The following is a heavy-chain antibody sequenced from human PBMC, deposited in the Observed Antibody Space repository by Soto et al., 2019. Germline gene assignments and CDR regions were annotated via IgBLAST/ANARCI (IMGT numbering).Heavy chain of an antibody. CDR1: GFTFSSYA. D-gene: IGHD2-15*01. V-gene: IGHV3-23*01. CDR2: ISGSGGST. CDR3: AKDLAIGYCSGGSCYSGLFDY. J-gene: IGHJ4*02. Sequence: GGSLRLSCAASGFTFSSYAMSWVRQAPGKGLEWVSAISGSGGSTYYADSVKGRFTISRDNSKNTLYLQMNSLRAEDTAVYYCAKDLAIGYCSGGSCYSGLFDYWGQGTLVNVSS.